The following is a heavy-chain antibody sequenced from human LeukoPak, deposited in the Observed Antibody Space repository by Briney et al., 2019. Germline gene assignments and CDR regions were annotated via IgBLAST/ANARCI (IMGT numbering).Heavy chain of an antibody. CDR2: INHSGST. V-gene: IGHV4-34*01. CDR1: GGSFSGYY. J-gene: IGHJ6*02. Sequence: TSETLSLTCAVYGGSFSGYYWSWIRQPPGKGLEWIGEINHSGSTNYNPSLKSRVTISVDTSKNQFSLKLSSVTAADTAVYYCARVRPLYYYYGMDVWGQGTTVTVSS. CDR3: ARVRPLYYYYGMDV.